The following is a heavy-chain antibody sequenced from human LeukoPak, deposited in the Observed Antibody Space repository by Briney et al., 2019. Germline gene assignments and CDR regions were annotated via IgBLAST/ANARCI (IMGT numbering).Heavy chain of an antibody. Sequence: PSGTLSLTCAVSGGSISSSSFYWGWIRQPPGKGLDWIGSMCYSGSTYYTPSLKSPVTISVDRSKNPFSLKLTSVTAADTAVYYCARHPFDSSGWYGYYFDYWGQGTLVTVSS. CDR1: GGSISSSSFY. CDR3: ARHPFDSSGWYGYYFDY. D-gene: IGHD6-19*01. J-gene: IGHJ4*02. V-gene: IGHV4-39*01. CDR2: MCYSGST.